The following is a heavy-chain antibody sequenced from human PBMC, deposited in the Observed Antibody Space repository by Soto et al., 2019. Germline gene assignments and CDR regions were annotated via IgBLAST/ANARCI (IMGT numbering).Heavy chain of an antibody. CDR3: AHNPFGELLTRSGMDV. CDR1: GFSLNTSGMG. Sequence: QITLKESGPTLMKPTQTLTLTCTFSGFSLNTSGMGVGWIRQPPGKAREWLARIYWADDKRYSPSLKRKLTVTSDTSKIHVVLRRTYMDPEDTGTSYWAHNPFGELLTRSGMDVWGQGTTVTVSS. V-gene: IGHV2-5*02. D-gene: IGHD3-10*01. J-gene: IGHJ6*02. CDR2: IYWADDK.